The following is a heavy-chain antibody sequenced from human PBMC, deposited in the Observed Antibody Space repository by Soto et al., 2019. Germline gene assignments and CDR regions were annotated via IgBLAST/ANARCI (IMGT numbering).Heavy chain of an antibody. CDR2: ISNDGRVQ. CDR1: TISINVHG. Sequence: GGSLRLSCTSSTISINVHGIQWVRQAPAKGLEWLAFISNDGRVQYYADSVKGRFTISRDYSKNTVDLQMNSLRNEETAVYYCARDIWSGDYKWFDAWGPGTLVTVSS. V-gene: IGHV3-30*03. D-gene: IGHD3-3*01. CDR3: ARDIWSGDYKWFDA. J-gene: IGHJ5*02.